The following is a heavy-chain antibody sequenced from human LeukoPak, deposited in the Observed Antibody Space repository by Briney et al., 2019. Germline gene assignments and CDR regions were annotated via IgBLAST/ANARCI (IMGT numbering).Heavy chain of an antibody. CDR2: IKQDGSEK. CDR3: ARERGYSGYDYFDY. J-gene: IGHJ4*02. V-gene: IGHV3-7*01. D-gene: IGHD5-12*01. Sequence: GGSLRLSCAASGFTFSSYWMSWVRQAPGKGLEWVANIKQDGSEKYYVDSVKGRFTISRDNAKNSLYLQMNSLRAEDTAVYYCARERGYSGYDYFDYGGQGTLVTVSA. CDR1: GFTFSSYW.